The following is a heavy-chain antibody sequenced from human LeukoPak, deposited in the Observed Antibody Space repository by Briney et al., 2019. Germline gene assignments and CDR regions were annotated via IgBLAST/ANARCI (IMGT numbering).Heavy chain of an antibody. J-gene: IGHJ4*02. Sequence: PSETLSLTCAVYGGSSSGYYWSWIRQPPGKGLEWIGEINHSGSTNYNPSLKSRVTISVDTSKNQFSLKLSSVTAADTAVYYCARVRITGVKDFDYWGQGTLVTVSS. CDR3: ARVRITGVKDFDY. CDR2: INHSGST. V-gene: IGHV4-34*01. CDR1: GGSSSGYY. D-gene: IGHD7-27*01.